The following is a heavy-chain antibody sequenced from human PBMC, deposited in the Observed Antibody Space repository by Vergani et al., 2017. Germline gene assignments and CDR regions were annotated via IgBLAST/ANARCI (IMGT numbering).Heavy chain of an antibody. Sequence: QVQLVQSGAEVKKPGASVKVSCKASGYTFTSYGISWVRQAPGQGLEWMGWINPNSGGTNYAQKFQGRVTMTRDTSISTAYMELSRLRSDDTAVYYCARPGDYPFVALDYWGQGTLVTVSS. CDR2: INPNSGGT. V-gene: IGHV1-2*02. D-gene: IGHD4-17*01. J-gene: IGHJ4*02. CDR1: GYTFTSYG. CDR3: ARPGDYPFVALDY.